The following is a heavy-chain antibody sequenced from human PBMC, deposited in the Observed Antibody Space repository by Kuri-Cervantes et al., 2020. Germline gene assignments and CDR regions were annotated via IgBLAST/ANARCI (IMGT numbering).Heavy chain of an antibody. CDR1: GYTFTGYY. CDR3: ARHALGDYGDYRVAVAPNLIY. Sequence: ASVKVSCKASGYTFTGYYMHWGRQAPGQGLEWMGWINPNSGGTNYAQKFQGRVTMTRDTSISTAYMELSRLRSDDTAVYYCARHALGDYGDYRVAVAPNLIYWGQGTLVTVSS. D-gene: IGHD4-17*01. V-gene: IGHV1-2*02. CDR2: INPNSGGT. J-gene: IGHJ4*02.